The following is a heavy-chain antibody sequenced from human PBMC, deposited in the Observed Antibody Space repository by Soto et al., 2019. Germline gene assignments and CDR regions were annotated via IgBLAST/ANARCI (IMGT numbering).Heavy chain of an antibody. J-gene: IGHJ5*02. Sequence: GESLKISCKGSGYSFTSYWIGWVRQMPGKGLEWMGIIYPGDSDTRYSPSFQGQVTISADKSISTAYLQWSSLKASDTAMYYCARKGGTTIWTNHNWFDPWGQGTLVTVSS. CDR1: GYSFTSYW. CDR3: ARKGGTTIWTNHNWFDP. D-gene: IGHD3-9*01. V-gene: IGHV5-51*01. CDR2: IYPGDSDT.